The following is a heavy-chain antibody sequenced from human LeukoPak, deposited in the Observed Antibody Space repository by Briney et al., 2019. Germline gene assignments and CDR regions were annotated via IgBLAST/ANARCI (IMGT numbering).Heavy chain of an antibody. D-gene: IGHD3-22*01. CDR2: IYHSGST. J-gene: IGHJ4*02. CDR1: GGSFHGYY. V-gene: IGHV4-38-2*02. CDR3: ARGMIVVVYYFDY. Sequence: SETLSLTCNVSGGSFHGYYWSWIRQTPEKGLEWIGSIYHSGSTYYNPSLKSRVTISVDTSKNQFSLKLSSVTAADTAVYYCARGMIVVVYYFDYWGQGTLVTVSS.